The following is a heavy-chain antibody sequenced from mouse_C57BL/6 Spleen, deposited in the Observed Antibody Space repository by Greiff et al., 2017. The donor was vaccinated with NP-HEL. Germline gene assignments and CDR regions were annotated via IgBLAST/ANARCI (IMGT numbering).Heavy chain of an antibody. D-gene: IGHD2-2*01. J-gene: IGHJ4*01. V-gene: IGHV1-18*01. CDR1: GYTFTDYN. CDR3: ARVEVTTEGAMDY. CDR2: INPNNGGT. Sequence: VQLQQSGPELVKPGASVKIPCKASGYTFTDYNMDWVKQSHGKSLEWIGDINPNNGGTIYNQKFKGKATLTVDKSSSTAYMELRSLTSEDTAVYYCARVEVTTEGAMDYWGQGTSVTVSS.